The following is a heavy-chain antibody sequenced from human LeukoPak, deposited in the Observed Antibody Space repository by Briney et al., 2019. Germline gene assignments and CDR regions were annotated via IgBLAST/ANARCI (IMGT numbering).Heavy chain of an antibody. D-gene: IGHD2-21*02. CDR3: ARVIVVGTAIGGLDV. CDR1: GFTFSDYY. CDR2: ISSIGSTI. Sequence: GGSLRLSCAASGFTFSDYYMSWIRQAPGKGLEWVSYISSIGSTIYYADSVKGRFTISRDNAKNSLYLQMNSLRAEDTAVYYCARVIVVGTAIGGLDVWAQGTRVSVSS. V-gene: IGHV3-11*01. J-gene: IGHJ6*02.